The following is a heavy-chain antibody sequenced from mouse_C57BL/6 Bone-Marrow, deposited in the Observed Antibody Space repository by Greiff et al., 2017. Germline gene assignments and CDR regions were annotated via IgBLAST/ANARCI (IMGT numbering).Heavy chain of an antibody. CDR2: IDPSDSYT. V-gene: IGHV1-59*01. Sequence: VQLQQPGAELVRPGTSVKLSCKASGYTFTSYWMHWVQQRPGQGLEWIGVIDPSDSYTNYNQKFKGKATLTVDTSSSTAYMQLSSLTSEDSAVYYCARSYYYGSSWIYWGQGTTLTVSS. J-gene: IGHJ2*01. D-gene: IGHD1-1*01. CDR3: ARSYYYGSSWIY. CDR1: GYTFTSYW.